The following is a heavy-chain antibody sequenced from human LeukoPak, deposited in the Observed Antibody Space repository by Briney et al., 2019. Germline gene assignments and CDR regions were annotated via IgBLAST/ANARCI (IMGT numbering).Heavy chain of an antibody. J-gene: IGHJ4*02. D-gene: IGHD2-21*02. CDR2: ISSSSSTI. Sequence: QPGGSLRLSCAASGFTFSSYSMNWVRQAPGKGLEWVSYISSSSSTIYYADSVKGRFTISRDNAKNSLYLQMNSLRAEDTAVYYCARDTPGGDEDYWGQGTLVTVSS. V-gene: IGHV3-48*01. CDR1: GFTFSSYS. CDR3: ARDTPGGDEDY.